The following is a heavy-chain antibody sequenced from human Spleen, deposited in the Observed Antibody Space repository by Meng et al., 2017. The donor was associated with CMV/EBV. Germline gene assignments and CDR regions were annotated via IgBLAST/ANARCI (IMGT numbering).Heavy chain of an antibody. J-gene: IGHJ4*02. CDR2: ISYDGSNK. Sequence: GESLKISCAASGFTFSSYAMHWVRQAPGKGLEWVAVISYDGSNKYYADSVKGRFTISRDNSKNTLYLQMNSLRAEDTAVYYCARDSGYCTSTSCHKAGYWGQGTLVTVSS. V-gene: IGHV3-30*04. CDR1: GFTFSSYA. D-gene: IGHD2-2*02. CDR3: ARDSGYCTSTSCHKAGY.